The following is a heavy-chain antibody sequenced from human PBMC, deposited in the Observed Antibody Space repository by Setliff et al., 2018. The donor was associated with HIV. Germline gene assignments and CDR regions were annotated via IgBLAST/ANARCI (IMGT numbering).Heavy chain of an antibody. J-gene: IGHJ2*01. CDR1: GGSISRGGYY. Sequence: PSETLSLTCTVSGGSISRGGYYWNWIRQLPGQGLEWMGYISHSGGTYYNPSLEGRVSLSVDTSKNQFSLHLSSVTAADTAVYFCARDGLRGYSYGIGWHIEVWGRGTLVTVSS. CDR3: ARDGLRGYSYGIGWHIEV. CDR2: ISHSGGT. V-gene: IGHV4-31*03. D-gene: IGHD5-18*01.